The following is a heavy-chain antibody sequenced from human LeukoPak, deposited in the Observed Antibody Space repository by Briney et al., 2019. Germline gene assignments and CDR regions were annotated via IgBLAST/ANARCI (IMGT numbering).Heavy chain of an antibody. Sequence: GGSLRLSYAASGFTFSSYGIHWVRQAPGKGLEWVAVISYDGSNKYYADSVKGRFTISRDNSKNTLYLQMNSLRAEDTAVYYCAKDREGELLGYWGQGTLVTVSS. V-gene: IGHV3-30*18. CDR3: AKDREGELLGY. CDR1: GFTFSSYG. J-gene: IGHJ4*02. CDR2: ISYDGSNK. D-gene: IGHD1-26*01.